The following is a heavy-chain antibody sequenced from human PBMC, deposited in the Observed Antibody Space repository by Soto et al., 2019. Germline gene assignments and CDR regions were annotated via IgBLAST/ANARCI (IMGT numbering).Heavy chain of an antibody. CDR1: GFTFSSYA. Sequence: GGSLRLSCAASGFTFSSYAMHWVRQAPGRGLEWVAVISYDGSNKYYADSVKGRFTISRDNSKNTLYLQMNSLRAEDTAVYYCARGRYYDFWSGYYTSYYYYGMDVSGQGTTVTVSS. CDR3: ARGRYYDFWSGYYTSYYYYGMDV. J-gene: IGHJ6*02. CDR2: ISYDGSNK. D-gene: IGHD3-3*01. V-gene: IGHV3-30-3*01.